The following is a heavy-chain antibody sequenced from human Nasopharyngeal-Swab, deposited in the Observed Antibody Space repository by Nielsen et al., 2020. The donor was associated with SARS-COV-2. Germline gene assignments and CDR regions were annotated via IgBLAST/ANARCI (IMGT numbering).Heavy chain of an antibody. J-gene: IGHJ4*02. V-gene: IGHV4-61*01. CDR2: IYYSGST. CDR3: AREYSSSWYRGFDY. D-gene: IGHD6-13*01. Sequence: GSLRLSCTVSGGSVSSGSYYWSWIRHPPGKGLEWIGYIYYSGSTNYNPSLKSRVTISVDTSKNQFSLKLSSVTAADTAVYYCAREYSSSWYRGFDYWGQGTLVTVSS. CDR1: GGSVSSGSYY.